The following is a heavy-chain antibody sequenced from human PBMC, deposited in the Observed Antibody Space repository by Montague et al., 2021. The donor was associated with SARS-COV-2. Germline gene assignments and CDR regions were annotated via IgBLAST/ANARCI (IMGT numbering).Heavy chain of an antibody. V-gene: IGHV4-39*01. CDR3: ARHVTFGGVVVALDY. Sequence: SETLSLTCTVSGASISSSENSWGWIRQLPGKGLEWFGSIFYSGTTYFNPSLRSRIAISVDTSKNQFSLKVTSVTAADTAVYYCARHVTFGGVVVALDYWGQGHLVSVSS. J-gene: IGHJ4*02. CDR2: IFYSGTT. CDR1: GASISSSENS. D-gene: IGHD3-16*02.